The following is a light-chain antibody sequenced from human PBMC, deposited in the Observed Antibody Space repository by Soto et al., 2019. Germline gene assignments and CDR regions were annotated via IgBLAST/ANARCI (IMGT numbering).Light chain of an antibody. J-gene: IGKJ4*01. Sequence: EIVLTQSPATLSLSPGERAALSCRASQNINSYLNWYQQRPGQAPRLLIYDASNRATGIPARFSGSGSGTDFTLTISSLEPEDFAIYYCQQRRDWPLTFGGGAKVEI. CDR2: DAS. V-gene: IGKV3-11*01. CDR1: QNINSY. CDR3: QQRRDWPLT.